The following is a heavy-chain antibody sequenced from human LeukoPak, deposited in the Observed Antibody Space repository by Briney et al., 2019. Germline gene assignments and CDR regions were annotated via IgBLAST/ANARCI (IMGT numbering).Heavy chain of an antibody. Sequence: SETLSLTCTVSGGYISSSSYYWGWTRQPPGKGLEWIGSIYYSVSTYYSPSLKSRVTISVDSFKNQFSLKLGSVTDAGTAVYDCAREPDGTSDPNLNWFDPWGQGTLVTVSS. V-gene: IGHV4-39*07. CDR1: GGYISSSSYY. CDR2: IYYSVST. J-gene: IGHJ5*02. D-gene: IGHD2-2*01. CDR3: AREPDGTSDPNLNWFDP.